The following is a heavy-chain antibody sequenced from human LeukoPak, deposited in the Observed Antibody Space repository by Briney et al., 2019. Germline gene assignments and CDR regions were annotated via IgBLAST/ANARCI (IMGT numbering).Heavy chain of an antibody. J-gene: IGHJ4*02. CDR1: GFTFSSYA. CDR3: AREIAVAGDIDY. V-gene: IGHV3-30*04. Sequence: GGSLRLSCAASGFTFSSYAMHWVRQAPGKGLEWVAVIPYDGSNKYYADSVKGRFTISRDNSKNTLYLQMNSLRAEDTAVYYCAREIAVAGDIDYWGQGTLVTVSS. CDR2: IPYDGSNK. D-gene: IGHD6-19*01.